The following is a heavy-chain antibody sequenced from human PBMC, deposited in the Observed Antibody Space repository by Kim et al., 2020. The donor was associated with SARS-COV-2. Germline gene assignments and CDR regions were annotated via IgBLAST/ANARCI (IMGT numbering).Heavy chain of an antibody. D-gene: IGHD2-15*01. V-gene: IGHV3-21*01. J-gene: IGHJ4*02. Sequence: VSLRLSCSASFFSFPPSSMHWVRQAPGKGLEGGWGVRGGSGYIYYPDSMKGRFTISRDNAKNLVYLQINWLRADDTAVYFCAKDRVAAATRGGFDFWDQGPLVTVSS. CDR3: AKDRVAAATRGGFDF. CDR2: VRGGSGYI. CDR1: FFSFPPSS.